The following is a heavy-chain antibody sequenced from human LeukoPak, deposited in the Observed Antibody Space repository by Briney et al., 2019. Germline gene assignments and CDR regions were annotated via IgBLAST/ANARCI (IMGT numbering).Heavy chain of an antibody. J-gene: IGHJ4*02. CDR2: ISGSGGST. V-gene: IGHV3-23*01. CDR3: AKMPYDFWSGYLRGYFDY. Sequence: GGSLRLSCAASGFTFSSYAMSWVRQAPGKGLEWVSAISGSGGSTYYADSVKGRFTISRDNSKNTLYLQMNSLRAEDTAVYYCAKMPYDFWSGYLRGYFDYWGQGTLVTVSS. CDR1: GFTFSSYA. D-gene: IGHD3-3*01.